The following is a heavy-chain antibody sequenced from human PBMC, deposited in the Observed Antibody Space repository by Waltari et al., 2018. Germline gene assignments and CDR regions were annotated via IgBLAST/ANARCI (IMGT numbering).Heavy chain of an antibody. CDR3: ARDSELGAVFDT. Sequence: QVQLQQWGAGLLKPSETLSLTCTVYGGSFSGYYWTWIRQTPGKVLEWIGEINDSGSTSYNPSLKSRVTISIAMSKNHFSLILKSVTAADTAIYYCARDSELGAVFDTWGQGTMVTVSS. D-gene: IGHD7-27*01. CDR1: GGSFSGYY. V-gene: IGHV4-34*01. CDR2: INDSGST. J-gene: IGHJ3*02.